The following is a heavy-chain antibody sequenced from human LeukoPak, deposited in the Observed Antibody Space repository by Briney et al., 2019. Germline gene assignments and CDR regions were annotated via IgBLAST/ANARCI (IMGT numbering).Heavy chain of an antibody. D-gene: IGHD6-6*01. CDR1: GGSITSYY. Sequence: SGTLSLTCTVSGGSITSYYWSYIRQPAGKGLEWIGRIHTSGSTNYNPSLKSRVTMSVDTSTNQFSLKLSSVTAADTAIYYCAREFSGTSIAARVFDSWGQGTLVTVSS. J-gene: IGHJ4*02. CDR3: AREFSGTSIAARVFDS. V-gene: IGHV4-4*07. CDR2: IHTSGST.